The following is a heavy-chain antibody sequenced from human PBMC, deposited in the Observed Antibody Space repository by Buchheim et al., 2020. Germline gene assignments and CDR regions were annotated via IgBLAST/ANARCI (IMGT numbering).Heavy chain of an antibody. Sequence: QVQLVESGGGVVQPGRSLRLSCAASGFTFSSYGMHWVRQAPGKGLEWVAVISYDGSNKYYADSVKGRFTISRDNYKNTLYLQMNSLRAEDTAVYYCAKVGNYYDSSGYYDYWGQGTL. CDR1: GFTFSSYG. CDR3: AKVGNYYDSSGYYDY. D-gene: IGHD3-22*01. V-gene: IGHV3-30*18. CDR2: ISYDGSNK. J-gene: IGHJ4*02.